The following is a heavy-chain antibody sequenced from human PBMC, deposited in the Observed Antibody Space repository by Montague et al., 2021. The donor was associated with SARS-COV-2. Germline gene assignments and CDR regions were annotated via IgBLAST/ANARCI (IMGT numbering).Heavy chain of an antibody. CDR1: GFTFSRYE. D-gene: IGHD1-26*01. Sequence: SLRLSGAASGFTFSRYEMNWVRQAPGKGLEWVSYISSSGSSIYYADSVXGRFTISRDNAKNSLYLQMNSLRAEDTAVYYCARGRGWLVGATSTAFDIWGQGTMVTVSS. J-gene: IGHJ3*02. CDR3: ARGRGWLVGATSTAFDI. V-gene: IGHV3-48*03. CDR2: ISSSGSSI.